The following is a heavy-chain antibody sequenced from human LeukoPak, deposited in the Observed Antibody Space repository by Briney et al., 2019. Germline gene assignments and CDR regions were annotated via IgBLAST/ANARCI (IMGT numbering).Heavy chain of an antibody. J-gene: IGHJ5*02. V-gene: IGHV3-23*01. CDR1: EFTFSSYA. Sequence: PGRSLRLSCVASEFTFSSYAMTWVRQAPGKGLEWVSAIGGSGANTYYADSVKGRFTISRDNSKNALYLQVNSLRAEDTAVYYCAKGGSMVRGHLDLWGQGTLVTVSS. CDR3: AKGGSMVRGHLDL. CDR2: IGGSGANT. D-gene: IGHD3-10*01.